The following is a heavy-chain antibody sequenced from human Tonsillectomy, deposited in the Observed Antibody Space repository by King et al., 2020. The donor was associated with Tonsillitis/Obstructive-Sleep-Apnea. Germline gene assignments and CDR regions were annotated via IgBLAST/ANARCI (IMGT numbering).Heavy chain of an antibody. CDR3: ARLQRVGASPGTWFDP. V-gene: IGHV5-51*03. CDR2: IYPGDSDT. D-gene: IGHD1-26*01. CDR1: GYSFSSYW. Sequence: QLVQSGAEVKKPGESLKISCKGSGYSFSSYWIGWVRQMPGKGLEWMGIIYPGDSDTRYSPSFQGQVTISADKSVSTAYLQWSSLKASDTAMYCCARLQRVGASPGTWFDPWGQGTLVTVSS. J-gene: IGHJ5*02.